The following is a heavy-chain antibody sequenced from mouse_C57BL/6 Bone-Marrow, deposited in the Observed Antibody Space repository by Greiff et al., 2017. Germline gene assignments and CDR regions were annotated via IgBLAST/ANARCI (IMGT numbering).Heavy chain of an antibody. CDR2: INPGSGGT. CDR1: GYAFTNYL. D-gene: IGHD1-1*01. V-gene: IGHV1-54*01. Sequence: QVQLQQSGAELVRPGTSVKVSCKASGYAFTNYLIEWVKQRPGQGLEWIGVINPGSGGTNYNEKFKGKATLTADKSSSTAYMQLSSLTSEDSAVYFCARGYYGPPRFAYWGQGTLVTVSA. J-gene: IGHJ3*01. CDR3: ARGYYGPPRFAY.